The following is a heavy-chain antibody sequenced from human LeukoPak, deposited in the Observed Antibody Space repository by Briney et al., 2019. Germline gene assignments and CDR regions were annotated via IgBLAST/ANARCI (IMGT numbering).Heavy chain of an antibody. Sequence: GGSLRLSCAASGFTFSNYGMTWVRQAPGKGLQWVSAILASGSTTSYADSVKGRFTISRDNSANTLYLQMDSLRTEDTALYYCVMTRGAYATNPSDPWGQGALVTVSS. CDR2: ILASGSTT. D-gene: IGHD2-2*01. CDR3: VMTRGAYATNPSDP. CDR1: GFTFSNYG. V-gene: IGHV3-23*01. J-gene: IGHJ5*02.